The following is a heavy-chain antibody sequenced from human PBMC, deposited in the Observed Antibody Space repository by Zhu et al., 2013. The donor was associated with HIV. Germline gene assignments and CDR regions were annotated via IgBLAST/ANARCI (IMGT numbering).Heavy chain of an antibody. V-gene: IGHV1-69*06. J-gene: IGHJ3*02. D-gene: IGHD2-2*01. Sequence: QLQLVQSGAEVKRPGSSVKVSCQASGGKLKYTAISWLRRAPGQGLEWMGSIMPVFGTTKYEQSFQGRLTISADTSKTTVFMELNNLTPDDTAVYYCARSRGYCTRTRCQSDAFDIWGQGAMVTVSS. CDR3: ARSRGYCTRTRCQSDAFDI. CDR2: IMPVFGTT. CDR1: GGKLKYTA.